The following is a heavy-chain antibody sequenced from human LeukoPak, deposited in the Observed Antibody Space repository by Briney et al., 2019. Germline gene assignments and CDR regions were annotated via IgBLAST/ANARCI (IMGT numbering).Heavy chain of an antibody. Sequence: GGSLRLSCAASGFTFSSYAMSWVRQAPGKGLEWVSAISGSGGSTYYADSVKGRFTISRDNSKNTLYLQMNSLRAEDTAVYYCAKDDQYSSGWYWTYWGQGTLVTASS. CDR3: AKDDQYSSGWYWTY. J-gene: IGHJ4*02. V-gene: IGHV3-23*01. CDR2: ISGSGGST. D-gene: IGHD6-19*01. CDR1: GFTFSSYA.